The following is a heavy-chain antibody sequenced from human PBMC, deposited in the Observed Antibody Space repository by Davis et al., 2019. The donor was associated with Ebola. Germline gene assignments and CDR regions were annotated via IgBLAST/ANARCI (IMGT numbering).Heavy chain of an antibody. D-gene: IGHD1-26*01. V-gene: IGHV4-31*03. J-gene: IGHJ6*03. CDR2: IYYRGST. CDR3: ARNLSGNSYGYMDV. Sequence: PSETLSLTCTVSGGSISSGGYYWSWIRQHPGKGLEWIGYIYYRGSTYYNPSLKSRVTISVDPSKNQFSLKLSSVTAADTAIYFCARNLSGNSYGYMDVWGKGTSVIVSS. CDR1: GGSISSGGYY.